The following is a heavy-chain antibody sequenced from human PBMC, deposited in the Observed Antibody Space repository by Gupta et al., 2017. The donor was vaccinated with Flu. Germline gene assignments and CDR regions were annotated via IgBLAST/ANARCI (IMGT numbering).Heavy chain of an antibody. J-gene: IGHJ4*02. D-gene: IGHD6-19*01. CDR3: AISPYSSGWYGPFDY. CDR2: IIPIFGTA. Sequence: GIIPIFGTANYAQKFQGRVTITADESTSTAYMELSSLRSEDTAVYYCAISPYSSGWYGPFDYWGQGTLVTVSS. V-gene: IGHV1-69*01.